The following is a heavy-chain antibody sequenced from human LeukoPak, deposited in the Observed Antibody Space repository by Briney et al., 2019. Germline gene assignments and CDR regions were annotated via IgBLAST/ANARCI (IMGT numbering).Heavy chain of an antibody. D-gene: IGHD1-14*01. CDR2: IYHSGST. J-gene: IGHJ4*02. V-gene: IGHV4-38-2*01. Sequence: SETLSLTCAVSGYSIGSGYYWGWIRQPPGKGLEWIGSIYHSGSTYYNPSLKSRVTISVDTSKNQFSLKLSSVTAADTAVYYCVGGFTRTLALDYWGQGTLVTVSS. CDR3: VGGFTRTLALDY. CDR1: GYSIGSGYY.